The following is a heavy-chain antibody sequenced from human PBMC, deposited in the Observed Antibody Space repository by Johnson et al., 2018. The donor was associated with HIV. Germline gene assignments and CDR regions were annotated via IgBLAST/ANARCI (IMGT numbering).Heavy chain of an antibody. V-gene: IGHV3-53*01. D-gene: IGHD1-26*01. CDR2: IYSGGST. CDR3: ARDLSEGELGHAFDI. Sequence: MQLVESGGGLIQPAGSLRLSCAASGFTVSSNYMSWVRQAPGKGLEWVSVIYSGGSTYYADSVKGRFTISRDNSKNTLYLQMKSRRAEDTAVYYCARDLSEGELGHAFDIWGQGTMVTVSS. CDR1: GFTVSSNY. J-gene: IGHJ3*02.